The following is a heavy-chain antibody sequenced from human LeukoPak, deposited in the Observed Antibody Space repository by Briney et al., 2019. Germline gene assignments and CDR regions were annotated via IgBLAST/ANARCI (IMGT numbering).Heavy chain of an antibody. CDR2: IYYSGRT. J-gene: IGHJ5*02. CDR1: GVSISSYY. V-gene: IGHV4-59*01. CDR3: ARFSVAAAGPGWLDP. Sequence: SETLSLTCTVPGVSISSYYWSWIGQPPGKGLELIGYIYYSGRTNYHPPLQTRVTISVDTSKNHLPLKLRSVPAADTAVYSCARFSVAAAGPGWLDPWGQGTLVPVSA. D-gene: IGHD6-13*01.